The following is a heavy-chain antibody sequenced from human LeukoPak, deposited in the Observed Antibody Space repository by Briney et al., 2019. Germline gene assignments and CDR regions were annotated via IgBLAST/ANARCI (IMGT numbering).Heavy chain of an antibody. J-gene: IGHJ4*02. CDR1: GFAFSSYG. CDR2: ISGSGGNT. D-gene: IGHD3-9*01. CDR3: AVSVRFERVWHYFNN. V-gene: IGHV3-23*01. Sequence: GGSLRLSCAASGFAFSSYGMNWVRQAPGKGLEWVSVISGSGGNTYYADSVKGRFTISRDNSKTTVFLQMNSLRAEDTAVYYCAVSVRFERVWHYFNNWGQGTQVTVSS.